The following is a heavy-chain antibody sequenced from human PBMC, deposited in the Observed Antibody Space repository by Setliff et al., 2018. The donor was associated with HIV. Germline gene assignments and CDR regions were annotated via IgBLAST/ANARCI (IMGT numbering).Heavy chain of an antibody. CDR1: GYTFTAHY. Sequence: GASVKVSCKTSGYTFTAHYIHWVRQAPGRGLEWVGFINPNTGTTNYPQKFQGRVTLTGDTSISTAFLELSSLTSDDTAVYYCARGANFPYTASSDYWGQGTLVTVSS. CDR2: INPNTGTT. CDR3: ARGANFPYTASSDY. D-gene: IGHD6-6*01. J-gene: IGHJ4*02. V-gene: IGHV1-2*02.